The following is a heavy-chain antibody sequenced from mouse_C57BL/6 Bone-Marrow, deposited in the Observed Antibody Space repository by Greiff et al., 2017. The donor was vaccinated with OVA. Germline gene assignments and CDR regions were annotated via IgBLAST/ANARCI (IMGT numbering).Heavy chain of an antibody. Sequence: VQLQQSGPGLVQPSQSLSITCTVSGFSLTSYGVHWVRQSPGKGLAWLGVLWRGGSTDYNAAFMSRLSITKDNSKSQVCFKMNSLQADDTAIYDWALLRGYYFDYWGQGTTLTVSS. CDR1: GFSLTSYG. CDR2: LWRGGST. D-gene: IGHD2-4*01. V-gene: IGHV2-5*01. J-gene: IGHJ2*01. CDR3: ALLRGYYFDY.